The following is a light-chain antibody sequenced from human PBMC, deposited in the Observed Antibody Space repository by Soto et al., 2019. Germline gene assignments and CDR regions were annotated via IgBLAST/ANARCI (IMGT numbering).Light chain of an antibody. CDR3: QQYKDYVYT. J-gene: IGKJ2*01. CDR1: QTVERW. V-gene: IGKV1-5*01. CDR2: DVS. Sequence: DIQMTQSPSTLSASVGDRVIITCRASQTVERWMAWYQQKPGKAPKLLISDVSTLERGVPSRFSGSGSATEFTLTISGLQPDDLATYYCQQYKDYVYTFGPGTKVESK.